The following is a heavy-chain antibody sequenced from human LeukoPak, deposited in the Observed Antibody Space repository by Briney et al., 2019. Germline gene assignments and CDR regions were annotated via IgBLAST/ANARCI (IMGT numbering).Heavy chain of an antibody. Sequence: SETLSLTCTVSGYSMSSGYYWGWIRQPPERGLEWIGSMYHTGSTYYNPSLKSRVTISVDTSKNQFSLKLSSVTAADTAVYYCARDAGGGYYDRRDAFDIWGQGTMVTVSS. CDR2: MYHTGST. J-gene: IGHJ3*02. V-gene: IGHV4-38-2*02. CDR1: GYSMSSGYY. D-gene: IGHD3-22*01. CDR3: ARDAGGGYYDRRDAFDI.